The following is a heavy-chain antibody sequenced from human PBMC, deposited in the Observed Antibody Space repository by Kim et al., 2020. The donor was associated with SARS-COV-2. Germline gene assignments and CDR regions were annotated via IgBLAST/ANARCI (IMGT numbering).Heavy chain of an antibody. J-gene: IGHJ6*02. V-gene: IGHV3-30*01. Sequence: YADSVKGRFTISRDNSKNTLYLQMNSLRAEDTAVYYCARAFGGSYYYGMDVWGQGTTVTVSS. D-gene: IGHD3-10*01. CDR3: ARAFGGSYYYGMDV.